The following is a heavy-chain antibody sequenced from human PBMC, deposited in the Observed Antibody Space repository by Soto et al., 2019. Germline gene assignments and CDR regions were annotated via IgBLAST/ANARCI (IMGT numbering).Heavy chain of an antibody. Sequence: GGSLRLSCAASGFTFSSYAMHWVRQAPGKGLEWVAVISYDGSNKYYADSVKGRFTISRDNSKNTLYLQMNSLRAEDTAVYYCAREGGYYYGSGSYYYFDYWGQGTLVTVSS. CDR1: GFTFSSYA. CDR2: ISYDGSNK. J-gene: IGHJ4*02. V-gene: IGHV3-30*04. D-gene: IGHD3-10*01. CDR3: AREGGYYYGSGSYYYFDY.